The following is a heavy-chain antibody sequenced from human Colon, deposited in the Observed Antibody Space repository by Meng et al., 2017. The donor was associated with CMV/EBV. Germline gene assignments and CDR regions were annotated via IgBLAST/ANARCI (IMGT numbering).Heavy chain of an antibody. V-gene: IGHV3-23*03. J-gene: IGHJ6*02. CDR3: AKHLGVVVYYYYGMDV. CDR2: IFSGGTNT. D-gene: IGHD3-22*01. Sequence: SCAASGFTFSNYIMSWVRQAPGKGLEWVSIIFSGGTNTYYADSVKDRFTISRDNSKNTLYLQMNSLRAEDTAVYYCAKHLGVVVYYYYGMDVWGQGTTVTVSS. CDR1: GFTFSNYI.